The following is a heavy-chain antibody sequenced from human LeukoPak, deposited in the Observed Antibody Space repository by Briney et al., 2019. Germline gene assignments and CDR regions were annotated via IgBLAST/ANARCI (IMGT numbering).Heavy chain of an antibody. V-gene: IGHV4-59*07. CDR3: ARGVGIQVWSVYYYYMDV. D-gene: IGHD5-18*01. J-gene: IGHJ6*03. Sequence: SDTLSLTCTVSGGSISSYYWSWIRQPPGTGLEGIGYIYYGGSTNYNPSLTSRLTISVDTSKNQFSLKLSSVTAADTAVYYCARGVGIQVWSVYYYYMDVWGKGTTVTVSS. CDR2: IYYGGST. CDR1: GGSISSYY.